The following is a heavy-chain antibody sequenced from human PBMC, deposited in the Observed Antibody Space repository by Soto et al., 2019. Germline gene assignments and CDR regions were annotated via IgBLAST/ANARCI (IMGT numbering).Heavy chain of an antibody. Sequence: QVQLQESGPGLVKPSQTLSLTCTVSGGSISSGYNYWSWIRQPPGKGLEWIGYIYYSGSIYYNPSLRSXXTXSVXTSKNQFSLKLSSVTAADTAVCYCARVPTTSQLDYWGQGTLVTVSS. V-gene: IGHV4-30-4*01. CDR3: ARVPTTSQLDY. CDR1: GGSISSGYNY. J-gene: IGHJ4*02. CDR2: IYYSGSI. D-gene: IGHD4-17*01.